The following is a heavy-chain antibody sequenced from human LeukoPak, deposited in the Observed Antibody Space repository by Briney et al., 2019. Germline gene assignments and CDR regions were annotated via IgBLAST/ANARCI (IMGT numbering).Heavy chain of an antibody. CDR3: ARDRGSITMVRGVNYY. CDR2: ISSGSETI. Sequence: AGGSLRLSCEASGFSFSSHSMNWVRQAPGKGLEWVSYISSGSETIYYAESVKGRFTISRDNAKNSLFLQMNSLRAEDTAVYYCARDRGSITMVRGVNYYWGQGTLVTASS. J-gene: IGHJ4*02. CDR1: GFSFSSHS. V-gene: IGHV3-48*04. D-gene: IGHD3-10*01.